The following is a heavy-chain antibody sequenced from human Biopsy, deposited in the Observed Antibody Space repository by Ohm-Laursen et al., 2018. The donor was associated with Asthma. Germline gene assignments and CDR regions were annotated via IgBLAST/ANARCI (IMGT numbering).Heavy chain of an antibody. Sequence: GILSLTCSLSGGSGGYMKSGNYYWGWIRQPPGKGLEWIGSIYYSGTTYYNPSLKSRVTVSADIFKNQFSLILTPVTAADTAVYYCARAVSSSSYWYFDLWGRGDLVTVSS. CDR1: GGSGGYMKSGNYY. V-gene: IGHV4-39*01. CDR3: ARAVSSSSYWYFDL. CDR2: IYYSGTT. J-gene: IGHJ2*01. D-gene: IGHD6-6*01.